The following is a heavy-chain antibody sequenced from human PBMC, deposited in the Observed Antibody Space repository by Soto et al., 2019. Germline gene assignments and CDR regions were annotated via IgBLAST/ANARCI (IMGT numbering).Heavy chain of an antibody. D-gene: IGHD3-10*01. CDR2: ISCSGVST. J-gene: IGHJ4*02. V-gene: IGHV3-23*01. CDR1: GFTFSSYG. Sequence: GGSLRLSCAASGFTFSSYGMHWVRQAPGKGLEWVAVISCSGVSTYYADSVKGRFTISRDNSKNTLYLQMNSLRAEDTAVYYCAKIPDYYGSGYFDYWGQGTLVTVSS. CDR3: AKIPDYYGSGYFDY.